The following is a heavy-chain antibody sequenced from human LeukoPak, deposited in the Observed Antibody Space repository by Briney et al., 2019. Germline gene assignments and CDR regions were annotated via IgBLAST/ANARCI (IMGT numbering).Heavy chain of an antibody. CDR3: ARAPYSSGFTGYMDV. J-gene: IGHJ6*03. CDR2: IYPGDSDT. D-gene: IGHD6-19*01. Sequence: GESLKISCKGSGYIFTSYWIGWVRQMPGKGLGWMGIIYPGDSDTRYSPSFQGQVTISADKSISTAYLQWSSLKASDTSMYYCARAPYSSGFTGYMDVWGKGTTVTVSS. CDR1: GYIFTSYW. V-gene: IGHV5-51*01.